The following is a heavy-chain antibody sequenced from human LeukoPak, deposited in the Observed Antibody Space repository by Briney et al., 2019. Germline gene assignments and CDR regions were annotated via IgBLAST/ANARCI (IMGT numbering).Heavy chain of an antibody. CDR3: ASVYSSGWYFDY. J-gene: IGHJ4*02. CDR1: GFTFSSYS. CDR2: ISGSGGST. V-gene: IGHV3-23*01. Sequence: GGSLRLSCAASGFTFSSYSMSWVRQAPGKGLEWVSAISGSGGSTYYADSVKGRFTISRDNSKNTLYLQMNSLRAEDTAVYYCASVYSSGWYFDYWGQGTLVTVSS. D-gene: IGHD6-19*01.